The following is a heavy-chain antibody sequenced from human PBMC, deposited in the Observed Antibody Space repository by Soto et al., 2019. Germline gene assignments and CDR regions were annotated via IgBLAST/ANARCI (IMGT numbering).Heavy chain of an antibody. V-gene: IGHV3-33*05. CDR2: ISFDGSTK. D-gene: IGHD3-22*01. Sequence: QVQLVESGGGVVQPGRSLRLSCAASGFTFSKFGMHWVRQAPGKGLEWLAVISFDGSTKYHADSVKGRFTVSSDNSKNTLYLQMNILRADDTAVYHCARYATKYYYCDRRGIGSPFDYWGQGTLVTVSS. CDR1: GFTFSKFG. J-gene: IGHJ4*02. CDR3: ARYATKYYYCDRRGIGSPFDY.